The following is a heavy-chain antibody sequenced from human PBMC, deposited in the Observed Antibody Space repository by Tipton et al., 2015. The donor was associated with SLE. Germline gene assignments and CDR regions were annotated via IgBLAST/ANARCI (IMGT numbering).Heavy chain of an antibody. V-gene: IGHV4-38-2*02. CDR1: GYSISSGYY. CDR3: ARDKSSHSKYILDY. J-gene: IGHJ4*02. Sequence: TLSLTCAVSGYSISSGYYWGWIRQVPGEGLEWIGSISHSGSTYYNSSLKSRVTISVDTSKNQFSLNLTSVTAADTAVYYCARDKSSHSKYILDYWGQGTLVTVSS. D-gene: IGHD3-3*02. CDR2: ISHSGST.